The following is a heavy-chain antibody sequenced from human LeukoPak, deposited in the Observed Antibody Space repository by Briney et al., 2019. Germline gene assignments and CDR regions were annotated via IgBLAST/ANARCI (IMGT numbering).Heavy chain of an antibody. Sequence: SVKVSCKASGGTFSSYAISWVRQAPGQGLEWMGGIIPIFGTANYAQKFQGRVTITTDVSTSTAYMELSSLRSEDTAVYYCAREGTKYYDFWSGYHTFNWFDPWGQGTLVTVSS. V-gene: IGHV1-69*05. D-gene: IGHD3-3*01. J-gene: IGHJ5*02. CDR1: GGTFSSYA. CDR2: IIPIFGTA. CDR3: AREGTKYYDFWSGYHTFNWFDP.